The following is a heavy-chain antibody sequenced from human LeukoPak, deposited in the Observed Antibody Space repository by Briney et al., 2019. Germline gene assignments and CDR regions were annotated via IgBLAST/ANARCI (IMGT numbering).Heavy chain of an antibody. CDR1: GGSISSYY. J-gene: IGHJ5*02. D-gene: IGHD2-2*01. CDR2: IYTSGCT. CDR3: ARGGTSSGQNWFDP. V-gene: IGHV4-4*07. Sequence: SETLSLTCTVSGGSISSYYWSWIRQPAGKGLEWIGRIYTSGCTNYNPSLKSRVTMSVDTSKNQFSLKLSSVTAADTAVYYCARGGTSSGQNWFDPWGQGTLVTVSS.